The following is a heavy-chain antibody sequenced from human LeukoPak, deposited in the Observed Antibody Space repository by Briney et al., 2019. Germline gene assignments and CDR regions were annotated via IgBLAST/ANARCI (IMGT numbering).Heavy chain of an antibody. CDR2: IKQDGSRF. D-gene: IGHD3-22*01. CDR1: GFTFSTYW. J-gene: IGHJ4*02. V-gene: IGHV3-7*01. Sequence: GGSLRLSCAASGFTFSTYWMSWVRQAPGKGLEWVANIKQDGSRFLYVDSVKGRFTISRDNAKNSLYLQMNSLRAEDTAVYYCARDRGVYYDTSGMAGDWGQGTLVTVSS. CDR3: ARDRGVYYDTSGMAGD.